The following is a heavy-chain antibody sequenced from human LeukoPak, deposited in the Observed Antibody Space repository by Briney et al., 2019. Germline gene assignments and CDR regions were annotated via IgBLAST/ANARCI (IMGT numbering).Heavy chain of an antibody. D-gene: IGHD6-19*01. CDR3: ARDLGSSGGWYEGWFDP. J-gene: IGHJ5*02. CDR1: GGSISSSSYY. CDR2: IYYSGST. Sequence: SETLSLTCAVSGGSISSSSYYWGWIRQPPGKGLEWIGSIYYSGSTYYNPSLKSRVTISVDTSKNQFSLKLSSVTAADTAVYYCARDLGSSGGWYEGWFDPWGQGTLVTVSS. V-gene: IGHV4-39*07.